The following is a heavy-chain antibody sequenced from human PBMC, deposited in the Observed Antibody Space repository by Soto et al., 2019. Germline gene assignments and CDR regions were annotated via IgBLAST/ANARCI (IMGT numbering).Heavy chain of an antibody. CDR3: ARDSRRGGYDSGYYYYYYGMDV. CDR1: GGTFSSYA. D-gene: IGHD5-12*01. Sequence: GASVKVSCKASGGTFSSYAISWVRQAPGQGLEWMGGIIPIFGTANYAQKFQGRVTITADESTSTAYMELSSLRSEDTAVYYCARDSRRGGYDSGYYYYYYGMDVWGQGTTVTVSS. V-gene: IGHV1-69*13. J-gene: IGHJ6*02. CDR2: IIPIFGTA.